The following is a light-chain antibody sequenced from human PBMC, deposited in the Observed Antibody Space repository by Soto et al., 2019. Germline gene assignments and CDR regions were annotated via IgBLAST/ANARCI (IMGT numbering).Light chain of an antibody. CDR3: AAWDGSLSGPV. CDR1: RSNIGSNF. CDR2: KNN. J-gene: IGLJ2*01. Sequence: QSVLTQPPSASGTPGQTVTISCSGSRSNIGSNFVFWYQHLPGTAPKLLIYKNNQRTSGVPDRFSGSRSGTSASLAISGLRSEDEAEYFCAAWDGSLSGPVFGGGTKLTVL. V-gene: IGLV1-47*01.